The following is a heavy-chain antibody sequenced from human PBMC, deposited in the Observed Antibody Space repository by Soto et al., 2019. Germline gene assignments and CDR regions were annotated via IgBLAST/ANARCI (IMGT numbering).Heavy chain of an antibody. D-gene: IGHD4-4*01. CDR2: ISGGGSNT. CDR3: AKDSNKYSSSLRGRYFDY. Sequence: GGSLRLSCAASGFPFSSYVLSWVRQAPGRGLEWVSGISGGGSNTFYADSVKGRFTICRDNAKNPLLLQMNSLGAEDTAVYYCAKDSNKYSSSLRGRYFDYWGQGIGVTVS. CDR1: GFPFSSYV. V-gene: IGHV3-23*01. J-gene: IGHJ4*02.